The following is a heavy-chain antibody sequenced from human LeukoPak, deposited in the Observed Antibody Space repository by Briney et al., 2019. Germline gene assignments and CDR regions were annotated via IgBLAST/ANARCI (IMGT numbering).Heavy chain of an antibody. CDR3: AKNRGGTYKYYMDV. CDR1: GFTFNNYA. V-gene: IGHV3-23*01. CDR2: VSGSGGAT. Sequence: GGSLRLSCAVSGFTFNNYAMSWVRQAPGMGLELLSYVSGSGGATYYAASVKGRFTISRDNSKNTVYLQMGSLRAEDTAVYYCAKNRGGTYKYYMDVWGNGTTVTVSS. J-gene: IGHJ6*03. D-gene: IGHD1-1*01.